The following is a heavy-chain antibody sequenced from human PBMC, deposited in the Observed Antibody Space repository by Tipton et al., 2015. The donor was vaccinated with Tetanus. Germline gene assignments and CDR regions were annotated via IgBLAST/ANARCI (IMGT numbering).Heavy chain of an antibody. J-gene: IGHJ5*02. CDR3: ARSADNWFDP. CDR1: GGSFSGYL. Sequence: GLVKPSKTLSLTCSVSGGSFSGYLWSWVRQPSGKGLEWIGEINHSGTTNYNPSLKSRVTISVDKSKNQFSLKLRSVTAADTAVYYCARSADNWFDPWGQGTLVTVSS. CDR2: INHSGTT. V-gene: IGHV4-34*01.